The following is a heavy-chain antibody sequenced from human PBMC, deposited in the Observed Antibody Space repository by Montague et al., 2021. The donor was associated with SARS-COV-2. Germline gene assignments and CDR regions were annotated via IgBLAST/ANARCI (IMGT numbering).Heavy chain of an antibody. D-gene: IGHD1-20*01. CDR2: INPDGGEI. J-gene: IGHJ4*02. Sequence: SLRLSCAASGFTFSSDWMHWVRQASGKGPVWVSRINPDGGEIDYADFVKGRFTTSRDNAKNTLSLQMNSLGAEDTAIYYCARDLRVGGGITGTTASDDWGQGTLVTVSS. CDR3: ARDLRVGGGITGTTASDD. V-gene: IGHV3-74*01. CDR1: GFTFSSDW.